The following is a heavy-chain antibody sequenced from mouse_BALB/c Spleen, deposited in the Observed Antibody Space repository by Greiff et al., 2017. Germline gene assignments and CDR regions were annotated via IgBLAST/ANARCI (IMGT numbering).Heavy chain of an antibody. J-gene: IGHJ4*01. D-gene: IGHD2-4*01. V-gene: IGHV5-9-4*01. CDR3: ARVTMITRGYAMDY. CDR1: GFTFSSYA. CDR2: ISSGGSYT. Sequence: EVQVVESGGGLVKPGGSLKLSCAASGFTFSSYAMAWVRQSPEKRLEWVAEISSGGSYTYYPDTVTGRFTISRDNAKNTLYLEMSSLRSEDTAMYYCARVTMITRGYAMDYWGQGTSVTVSS.